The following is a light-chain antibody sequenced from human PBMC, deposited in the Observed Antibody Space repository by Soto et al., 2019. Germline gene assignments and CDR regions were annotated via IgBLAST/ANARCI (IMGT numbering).Light chain of an antibody. J-gene: IGLJ1*01. CDR3: SSYTISNTLPVV. CDR1: RRDVGGYNY. CDR2: EVT. V-gene: IGLV2-14*01. Sequence: QSVLTQPASVSGSPGQSITISCTGTRRDVGGYNYVSWYQQYPGKSPKLLIYEVTHRPSGVSNRFSGSKSGNTPSLTISGLQAEDEADYYCSSYTISNTLPVVFGSGTKVTVL.